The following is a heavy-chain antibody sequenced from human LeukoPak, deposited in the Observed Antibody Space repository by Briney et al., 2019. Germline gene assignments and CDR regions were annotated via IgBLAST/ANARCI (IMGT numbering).Heavy chain of an antibody. V-gene: IGHV4-39*01. J-gene: IGHJ4*02. CDR1: GGSISSSSYY. D-gene: IGHD3-10*01. CDR2: IYYSGST. Sequence: SETLSLTCTVSGGSISSSSYYWGWIRQPPGKGLEWNGSIYYSGSTYYNPSLKSRVTISVDTSKNQFSLKLSSVTAADTAVYYCARGALVRGVSLWGQGTLVTVSS. CDR3: ARGALVRGVSL.